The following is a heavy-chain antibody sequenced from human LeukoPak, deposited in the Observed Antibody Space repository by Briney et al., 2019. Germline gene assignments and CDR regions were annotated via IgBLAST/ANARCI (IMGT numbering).Heavy chain of an antibody. CDR1: GYTFTSYG. D-gene: IGHD5-12*01. CDR3: ARQIVATKTLDY. Sequence: ASVKVSCKASGYTFTSYGISWVRQAPGQGLEWMGWISAYNGNTNYAQKLQGRVTMTTDTSTSTACMELRSLRSDDTAVYYCARQIVATKTLDYWGQGTLVTVSS. V-gene: IGHV1-18*01. CDR2: ISAYNGNT. J-gene: IGHJ4*02.